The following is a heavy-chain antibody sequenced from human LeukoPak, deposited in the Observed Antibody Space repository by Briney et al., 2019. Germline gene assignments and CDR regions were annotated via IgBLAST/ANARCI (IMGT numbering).Heavy chain of an antibody. CDR2: TYYRSKWYS. D-gene: IGHD6-13*01. Sequence: SQTLSLTCGISGDSVSSSSAAWNWIRQSPSRGLEWLGRTYYRSKWYSDYAVSVKSRITINPDTSKHQFSLQLSSVTPEDTAVYYCTRDLGGSSWYSRWAFDIWGQGTMVTVSS. CDR3: TRDLGGSSWYSRWAFDI. J-gene: IGHJ3*02. CDR1: GDSVSSSSAA. V-gene: IGHV6-1*01.